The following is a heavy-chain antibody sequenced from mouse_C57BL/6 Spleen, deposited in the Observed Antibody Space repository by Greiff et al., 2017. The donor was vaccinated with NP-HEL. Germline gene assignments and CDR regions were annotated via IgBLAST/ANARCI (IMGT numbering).Heavy chain of an antibody. CDR1: GYTFTSYG. CDR3: ARWNDGYYVAY. J-gene: IGHJ3*01. Sequence: VQLQQSGAELARPGASVKLSCKASGYTFTSYGISWVKQRTGQGLEWIGEIYPRSGNTYYNEKFKGKATLTADKSSSTAYMELRSLTSEDSAVYFCARWNDGYYVAYWGQGTLVTVSA. CDR2: IYPRSGNT. D-gene: IGHD2-3*01. V-gene: IGHV1-81*01.